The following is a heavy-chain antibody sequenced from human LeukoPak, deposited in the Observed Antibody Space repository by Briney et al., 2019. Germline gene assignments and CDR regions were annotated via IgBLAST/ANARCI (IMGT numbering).Heavy chain of an antibody. CDR2: SNAGKGNT. J-gene: IGHJ4*02. Sequence: GASVKVSCKASGYTFTSYAMHLVRQAPGQRLEWRGWSNAGKGNTKDSQKVQGGVTITRDTSASTAYMELRSLRSEDTAVYYCARGLGSSGHPPHFWGQGNLVTVSS. CDR3: ARGLGSSGHPPHF. D-gene: IGHD3-22*01. V-gene: IGHV1-3*01. CDR1: GYTFTSYA.